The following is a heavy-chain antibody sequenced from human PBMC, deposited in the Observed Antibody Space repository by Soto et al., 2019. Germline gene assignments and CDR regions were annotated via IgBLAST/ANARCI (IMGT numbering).Heavy chain of an antibody. J-gene: IGHJ4*02. D-gene: IGHD6-13*01. CDR3: AREGAAAGGFDY. CDR1: GFTFSSYG. CDR2: IWYDGSNK. Sequence: QVQLVESGGGVVQPGRSLRLSCAASGFTFSSYGMHWVRQAPGKGLEWVAVIWYDGSNKYYADSVKGRFTISRDNSKNTLYLQMNSLRAEDTAVYYCAREGAAAGGFDYWGQGTLVTVSS. V-gene: IGHV3-33*01.